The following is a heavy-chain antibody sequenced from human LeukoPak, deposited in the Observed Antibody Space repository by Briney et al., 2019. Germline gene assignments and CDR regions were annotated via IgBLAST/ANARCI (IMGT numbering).Heavy chain of an antibody. CDR2: INHSGST. V-gene: IGHV4-34*01. Sequence: SETLSLTCAVYGGSFSGYYWSWIRQPPGKGLEWIGEINHSGSTNCNPSLKSRVTISVDTSKNQFSLKLSSVTAADTAVYYCARWRVIAAAGIDYWGQGTLVTVSS. CDR1: GGSFSGYY. D-gene: IGHD6-13*01. J-gene: IGHJ4*02. CDR3: ARWRVIAAAGIDY.